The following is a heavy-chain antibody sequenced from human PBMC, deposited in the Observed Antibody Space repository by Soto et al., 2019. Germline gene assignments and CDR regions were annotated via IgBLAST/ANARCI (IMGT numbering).Heavy chain of an antibody. CDR1: GFTFSSYS. Sequence: EVQLVESGGGLVQPGGSLRLSCAASGFTFSSYSMNWVRQAPGTRLEWDSYISSSSSTIYYADSVKGRFTISRDNAKNSLYLQMTSLRSEDTAVYYCASDPKSVAEIGWFDPWGQGTLVTVSS. CDR3: ASDPKSVAEIGWFDP. J-gene: IGHJ5*02. D-gene: IGHD2-15*01. CDR2: ISSSSSTI. V-gene: IGHV3-48*01.